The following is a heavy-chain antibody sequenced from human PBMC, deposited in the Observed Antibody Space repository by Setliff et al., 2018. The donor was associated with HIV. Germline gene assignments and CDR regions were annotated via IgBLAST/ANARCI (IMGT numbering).Heavy chain of an antibody. J-gene: IGHJ6*02. D-gene: IGHD6-13*01. Sequence: PGGSLRLSCETSGFTFGDFCMNGVRQAPGKGLEWISYISSKRTSIYYADSVKGRFTISRDNSKNTLFLQMNSLRPEDTAVYYCARDCRVGWVFTYGMDVWGQGTLVTVSS. CDR2: ISSKRTSI. CDR1: GFTFGDFC. V-gene: IGHV3-48*01. CDR3: ARDCRVGWVFTYGMDV.